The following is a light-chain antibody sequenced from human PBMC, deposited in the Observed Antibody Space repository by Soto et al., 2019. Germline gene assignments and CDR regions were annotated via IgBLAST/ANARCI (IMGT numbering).Light chain of an antibody. CDR2: DAS. CDR1: QSVSSY. J-gene: IGKJ4*01. V-gene: IGKV3-11*01. Sequence: EIVLTQSPVTLSLSPGERATLSCRASQSVSSYLAWYQQKPGQAPRLLIYDASNRATGIPARFSGSGSGTDFTLTISSLEPGDFAVYYCQHRSNWPLTFGGGTKVEIK. CDR3: QHRSNWPLT.